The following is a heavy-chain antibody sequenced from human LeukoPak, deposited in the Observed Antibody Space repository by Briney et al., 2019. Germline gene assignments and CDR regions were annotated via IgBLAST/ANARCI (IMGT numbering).Heavy chain of an antibody. CDR1: GFTFSSYA. D-gene: IGHD6-13*01. CDR2: IWYDGSNK. Sequence: GSLRLSCAASGFTFSSYAMHWVRQAPGKGLEWVAVIWYDGSNKYYADSVKGRFTISRDNSKNTLYLQMNSLRAEDTAVYYCARGGLAAAVPPFDYWGQGTLVTVSS. CDR3: ARGGLAAAVPPFDY. V-gene: IGHV3-33*08. J-gene: IGHJ4*02.